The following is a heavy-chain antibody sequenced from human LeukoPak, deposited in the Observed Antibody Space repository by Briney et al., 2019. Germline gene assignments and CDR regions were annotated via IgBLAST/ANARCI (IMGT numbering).Heavy chain of an antibody. Sequence: PGGSLKLSCAASGFTFSSYGMHWVRQAPGKGLEWVAVISYDGSNKYYADSVKGRFTISRDNSKNTLYLQMNSLRAEDTAVYYCAKGGPLAVAGFFDYWGQGTLVTVSS. J-gene: IGHJ4*02. CDR2: ISYDGSNK. D-gene: IGHD6-19*01. CDR1: GFTFSSYG. V-gene: IGHV3-30*18. CDR3: AKGGPLAVAGFFDY.